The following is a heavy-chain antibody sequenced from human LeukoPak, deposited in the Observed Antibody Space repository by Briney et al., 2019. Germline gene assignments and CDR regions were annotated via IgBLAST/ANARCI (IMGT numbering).Heavy chain of an antibody. J-gene: IGHJ4*02. D-gene: IGHD2-21*01. CDR1: SDSISSSSYY. Sequence: SETLSLTCTESSDSISSSSYYWGWIRQPPGKGLEWIGSIYYSGSTYYNPSLKSRVTISVDTSKSQFSLKLSSVTAADTAVYYCAREDVGVNAVFDYWGQGTLVTVSS. CDR3: AREDVGVNAVFDY. V-gene: IGHV4-39*07. CDR2: IYYSGST.